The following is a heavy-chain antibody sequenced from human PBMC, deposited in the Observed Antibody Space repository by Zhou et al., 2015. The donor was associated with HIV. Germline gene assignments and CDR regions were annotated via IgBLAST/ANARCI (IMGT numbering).Heavy chain of an antibody. Sequence: QVQLVQSGAEVKKPGASVKVSCKASGYTFTSYDVNWVRQATGQGLEWMGWMNPKSGNTGYAPKFRGRVTMTRDTSKNTTYMELKRLTSDDTAMYYCARGVSNWGTYLFDIWGHGTMVTVSS. CDR3: ARGVSNWGTYLFDI. D-gene: IGHD7-27*01. CDR2: MNPKSGNT. J-gene: IGHJ3*02. V-gene: IGHV1-8*01. CDR1: GYTFTSYD.